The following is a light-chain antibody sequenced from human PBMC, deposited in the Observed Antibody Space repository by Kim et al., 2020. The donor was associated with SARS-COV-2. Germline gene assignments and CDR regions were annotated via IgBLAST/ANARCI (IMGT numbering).Light chain of an antibody. CDR3: QQYGRSQFT. CDR1: QSVISNY. CDR2: GAS. V-gene: IGKV3-20*01. J-gene: IGKJ3*01. Sequence: APGERATRACRASQSVISNYLAWFQQKPGQAPRLLIYGASSRASGIPDRFSGSGSGTDFTLTIIRLEPEDFAVYYCQQYGRSQFTFGPGTKLDI.